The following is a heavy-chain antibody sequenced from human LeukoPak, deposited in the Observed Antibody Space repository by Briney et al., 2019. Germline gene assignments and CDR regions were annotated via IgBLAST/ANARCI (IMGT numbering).Heavy chain of an antibody. CDR3: ARDNDVYGMDV. J-gene: IGHJ6*02. V-gene: IGHV3-48*04. CDR1: GFTFSSYW. D-gene: IGHD2-8*01. Sequence: GGSLRLSCAASGFTFSSYWMSRVRQAPGKGLEWVSYISSSGSTIYYADSVKGRFTIPRDNAKNSLYLQMNSLRAEDTAVYYCARDNDVYGMDVWGQGTTVTVSS. CDR2: ISSSGSTI.